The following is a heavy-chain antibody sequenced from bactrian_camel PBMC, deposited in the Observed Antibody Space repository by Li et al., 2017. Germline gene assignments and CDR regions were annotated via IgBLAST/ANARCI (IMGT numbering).Heavy chain of an antibody. V-gene: IGHV3S57*01. D-gene: IGHD2*01. J-gene: IGHJ4*01. Sequence: QLVESGGGSVQVGGSLRLSCTISGATHSAYCMGWFRQAPGKEREPVARVPNGGTPTYSDSVKGRFTISRDNAKNTLELQMSSLEPEDTAVYYCAAGPSREKRVLAVVIGGRKRECSREYTYWGQGTQVTVS. CDR3: AAGPSREKRVLAVVIGGRKRECSREYTY. CDR1: GATHSAYC. CDR2: VPNGGTP.